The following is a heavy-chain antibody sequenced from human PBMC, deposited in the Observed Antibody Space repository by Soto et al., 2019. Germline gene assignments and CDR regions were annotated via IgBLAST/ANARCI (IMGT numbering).Heavy chain of an antibody. CDR2: IYYDGST. CDR3: ARDQLSSGLYVWFDP. J-gene: IGHJ5*02. D-gene: IGHD6-25*01. CDR1: GGSISTYY. V-gene: IGHV4-59*01. Sequence: HVQLQESGPGLVKPSETLSLTCTVSGGSISTYYWSWIRQPPGKGLEWIGYIYYDGSTSYNPSLRSPVTISVDPSKHQFSLILSSVTSADTAVYYCARDQLSSGLYVWFDPWGQGTLVTVSS.